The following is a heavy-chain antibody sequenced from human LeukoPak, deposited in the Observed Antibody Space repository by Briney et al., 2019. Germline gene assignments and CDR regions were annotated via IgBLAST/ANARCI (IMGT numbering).Heavy chain of an antibody. Sequence: SETLSLTCTVSGGSISSYYWSWIRQPPGKGLEWIGYIYYSGSTNYNPSLESRVTISVDTSKNQLPLKMTSVTAADTAVYYCARAPNWDRPFDSWGQGALVTVSS. V-gene: IGHV4-59*01. CDR1: GGSISSYY. CDR3: ARAPNWDRPFDS. CDR2: IYYSGST. J-gene: IGHJ4*02. D-gene: IGHD7-27*01.